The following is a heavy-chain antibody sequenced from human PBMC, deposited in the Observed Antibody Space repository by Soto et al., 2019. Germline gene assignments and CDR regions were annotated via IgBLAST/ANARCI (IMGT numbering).Heavy chain of an antibody. CDR3: ARLTGNCSGGSCYWEYGFDY. Sequence: SETLSLTCTVSGGSISSGGYYWSWIRQHPGKGLEWIGYIYYSGSTYYNPSLKSRVTISVDTSKNQFSLKLSSVTAADTAVYYCARLTGNCSGGSCYWEYGFDYWGQGTLVTSPQ. V-gene: IGHV4-31*03. CDR1: GGSISSGGYY. D-gene: IGHD2-15*01. J-gene: IGHJ4*02. CDR2: IYYSGST.